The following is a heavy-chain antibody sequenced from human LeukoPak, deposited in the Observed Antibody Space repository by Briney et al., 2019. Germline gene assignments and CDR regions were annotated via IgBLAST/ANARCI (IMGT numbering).Heavy chain of an antibody. D-gene: IGHD3-3*01. V-gene: IGHV1-46*01. J-gene: IGHJ4*02. CDR1: GYTFTSYY. CDR3: ARILSVTIFGVAEDY. Sequence: ASVKVSCKASGYTFTSYYMHWVRQAPGQGLEWMGIINPSGGSTSYAQKFQGRVTMTRDTSTSTVYMELSSLRSEDTAVYHCARILSVTIFGVAEDYWGQGTLVTVSS. CDR2: INPSGGST.